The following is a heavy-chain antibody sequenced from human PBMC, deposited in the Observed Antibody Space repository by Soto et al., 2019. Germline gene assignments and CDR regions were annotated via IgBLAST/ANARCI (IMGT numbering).Heavy chain of an antibody. CDR3: AKDRGFVAGHGMDV. V-gene: IGHV3-23*01. Sequence: EVQLLESGGALVQPGGSLRLSCEASGFTFSNYAMSWVRQAPGKGLEWVTGISARGGTTYYVDSVKGRFTISRDNSKNTLYLQMNALRAEDRAVYYCAKDRGFVAGHGMDVWGQGTTVTVSS. CDR2: ISARGGTT. CDR1: GFTFSNYA. D-gene: IGHD6-19*01. J-gene: IGHJ6*02.